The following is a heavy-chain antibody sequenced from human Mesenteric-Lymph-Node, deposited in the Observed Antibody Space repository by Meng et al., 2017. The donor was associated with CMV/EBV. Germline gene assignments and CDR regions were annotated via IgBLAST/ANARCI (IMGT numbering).Heavy chain of an antibody. CDR1: GFTFSDYY. CDR2: ISSSGSTI. D-gene: IGHD3-16*01. Sequence: GESLKISCAASGFTFSDYYMSWIRQAPGKGLEWVSYISSSGSTIYYADSVKGRFTISRDNTKNSLYLQMNSLRVEDTAVYYCARVVKGAYYLDYWGQGALVTVSS. J-gene: IGHJ4*02. V-gene: IGHV3-11*04. CDR3: ARVVKGAYYLDY.